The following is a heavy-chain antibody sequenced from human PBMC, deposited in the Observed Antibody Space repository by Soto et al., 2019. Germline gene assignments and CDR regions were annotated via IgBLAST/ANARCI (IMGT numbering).Heavy chain of an antibody. V-gene: IGHV1-69*01. CDR3: ALCVFRDGNNSKYNYSGMDV. D-gene: IGHD1-1*01. Sequence: VQLVQSGAEVKKPGSSVKLSCKASGGTFNRYTISWVRQAPGQGLEWMGGIIPIFGTANYAQKFQGRVAIIADESTSAAYMELRSLRSEDTAVYYCALCVFRDGNNSKYNYSGMDVWGQGTTVTVSS. CDR2: IIPIFGTA. J-gene: IGHJ6*02. CDR1: GGTFNRYT.